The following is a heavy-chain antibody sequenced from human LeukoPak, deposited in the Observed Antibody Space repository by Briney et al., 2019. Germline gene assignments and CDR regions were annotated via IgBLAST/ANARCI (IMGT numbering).Heavy chain of an antibody. CDR2: ISGSGGST. J-gene: IGHJ3*01. CDR3: ARDRRWEGLHAFDF. V-gene: IGHV3-23*01. Sequence: PGGSLRLSCAASGFTFNNYAMSWVRQAPGKGLEWVSAISGSGGSTYYADSLKGRFIISRDSSKNTVYLQMNSLRAEDTAVYYCARDRRWEGLHAFDFWGQGAMITVSS. CDR1: GFTFNNYA. D-gene: IGHD5-24*01.